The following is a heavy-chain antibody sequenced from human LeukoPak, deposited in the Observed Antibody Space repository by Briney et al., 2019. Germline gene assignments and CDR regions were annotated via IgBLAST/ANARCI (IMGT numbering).Heavy chain of an antibody. CDR3: QSRFLEWLLDY. CDR1: GDSILTSPYY. Sequence: PSETLSLTCTVFGDSILTSPYYWGWIRQPPGKGLEWIGSIYDSGSTYYNPSPKSRVTKSVDTSKNQFSLKLNSVTAADTAMYYCQSRFLEWLLDYWGQGTLVTVSS. D-gene: IGHD3-3*01. J-gene: IGHJ4*02. V-gene: IGHV4-39*01. CDR2: IYDSGST.